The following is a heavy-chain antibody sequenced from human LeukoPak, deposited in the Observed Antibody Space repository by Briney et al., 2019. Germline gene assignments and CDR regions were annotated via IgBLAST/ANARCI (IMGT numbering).Heavy chain of an antibody. Sequence: SVEVSCKASGGSFSSYAISWVRQAPGQGLEWMGRIIPIFGTANYAQRFQDRVTITADIVSSTAYMELTSLTSGDTVVYFCAKQGAARQDYYMDVWGNGTTVTVSS. J-gene: IGHJ6*03. CDR3: AKQGAARQDYYMDV. D-gene: IGHD5-18*01. CDR2: IIPIFGTA. V-gene: IGHV1-69*06. CDR1: GGSFSSYA.